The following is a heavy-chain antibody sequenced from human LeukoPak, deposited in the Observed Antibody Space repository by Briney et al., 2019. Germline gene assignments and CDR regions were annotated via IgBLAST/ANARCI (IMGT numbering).Heavy chain of an antibody. CDR1: GFTFSSYS. V-gene: IGHV3-48*04. CDR2: ISSSSSTI. Sequence: GGSLRLSCAASGFTFSSYSMNWVRQAPGKGLEWVSYISSSSSTIYYADSVKGRFTISRDNAKNSLYLQMNSLRAEDTALYYCARTSDSSGYYYTSYYFDYWGQGTLVTVSS. CDR3: ARTSDSSGYYYTSYYFDY. D-gene: IGHD3-22*01. J-gene: IGHJ4*02.